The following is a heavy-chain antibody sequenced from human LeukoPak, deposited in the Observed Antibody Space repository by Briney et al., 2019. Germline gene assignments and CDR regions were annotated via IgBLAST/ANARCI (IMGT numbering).Heavy chain of an antibody. CDR2: INHSGST. CDR1: GGPFGVYY. Sequence: SSETLSLTCAVYGGPFGVYYWSWVRQPPGKGLEWIGEINHSGSTNYNPSLKSRVTISVDTSKNHFSLKLSFVTAADTAVYYCAGPGAGDLDYWGQGTLVTVSS. CDR3: AGPGAGDLDY. V-gene: IGHV4-34*01. D-gene: IGHD3-10*01. J-gene: IGHJ4*02.